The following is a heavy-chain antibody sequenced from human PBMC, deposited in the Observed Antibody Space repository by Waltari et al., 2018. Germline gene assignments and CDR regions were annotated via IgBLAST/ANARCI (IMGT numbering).Heavy chain of an antibody. CDR3: AKDQRGSNSFDF. D-gene: IGHD4-4*01. Sequence: EVQLVESGGALVQPGGSLRLSCAASGFTFSSYTFPWVRQAPGKGLEWVSSISDSGDNTYYALSMWGHFTISRDNSKNTVYLQMNSLRADDTAVYYCAKDQRGSNSFDFRGQGTLVAVSA. CDR2: ISDSGDNT. V-gene: IGHV3-23*04. J-gene: IGHJ4*02. CDR1: GFTFSSYT.